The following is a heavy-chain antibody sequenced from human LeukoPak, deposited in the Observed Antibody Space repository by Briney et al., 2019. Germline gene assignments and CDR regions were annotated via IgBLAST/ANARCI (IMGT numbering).Heavy chain of an antibody. J-gene: IGHJ3*02. Sequence: GGSLRLSCAASGFTFSSYGMHWVRQAPGKGLEWVANIKQDGSEKYYVDSVKGRFTISRDNAKNSLYLQMNSLRAEDTAVYYCARDLTWGYDAFDIWGQGTMVTVSS. D-gene: IGHD7-27*01. V-gene: IGHV3-7*01. CDR3: ARDLTWGYDAFDI. CDR1: GFTFSSYG. CDR2: IKQDGSEK.